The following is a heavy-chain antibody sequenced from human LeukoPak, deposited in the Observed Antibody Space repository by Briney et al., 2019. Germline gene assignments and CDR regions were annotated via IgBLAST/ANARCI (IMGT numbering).Heavy chain of an antibody. V-gene: IGHV1-24*01. D-gene: IGHD3-9*01. Sequence: ASVKVSCKVSGYTLTELSMHWVRQAPGKGLEWMGGFDPEDGETIYAQKFQGRVTMTEDTSTDTAYMELSSLRSEDTAVYYCARESNLPTGYYDILTGYSLFDYWGQRTLGTVSS. CDR2: FDPEDGET. CDR3: ARESNLPTGYYDILTGYSLFDY. CDR1: GYTLTELS. J-gene: IGHJ4*02.